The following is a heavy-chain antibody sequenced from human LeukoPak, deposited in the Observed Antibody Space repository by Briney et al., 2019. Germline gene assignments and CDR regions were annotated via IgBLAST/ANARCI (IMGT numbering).Heavy chain of an antibody. V-gene: IGHV3-72*01. CDR3: ARVNSGSYIFDY. CDR1: GFTFSDHY. D-gene: IGHD1-26*01. CDR2: TRNKANSYTT. Sequence: GGSLRLSCAASGFTFSDHYMDWVRQAPGEGLEWVGRTRNKANSYTTEYAASVKGRFTISGDDSKNSLYLQMNSLKTEDTAVYYCARVNSGSYIFDYWGQGTLVTVSS. J-gene: IGHJ4*02.